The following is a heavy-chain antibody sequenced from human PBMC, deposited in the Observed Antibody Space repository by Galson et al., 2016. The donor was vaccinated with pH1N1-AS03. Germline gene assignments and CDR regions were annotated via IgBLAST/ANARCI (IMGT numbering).Heavy chain of an antibody. Sequence: SVKVSCKASGGTFSSYAISWVRQAPGQGLEWMGGIIAMFGTANYAQKVQGRVTITADKSTSTAYMELRSLSSEDTAVYYCARDANYDFWSGHDAFDIWGQGTMVTVSS. J-gene: IGHJ3*02. CDR3: ARDANYDFWSGHDAFDI. CDR1: GGTFSSYA. CDR2: IIAMFGTA. D-gene: IGHD3-3*01. V-gene: IGHV1-69*06.